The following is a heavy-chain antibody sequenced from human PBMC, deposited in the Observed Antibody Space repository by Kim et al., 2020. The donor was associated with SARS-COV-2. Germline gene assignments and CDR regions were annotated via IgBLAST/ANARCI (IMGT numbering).Heavy chain of an antibody. V-gene: IGHV3-30-3*01. Sequence: GGSLRLSCAASGFTFSSYTMNWVRQAPGKGLEWVAVISYDGSNKYYADSVKGRFTISRDNSKNTLYLQMNSLRAEDTAVYYCARDIRSSSWWRRDLDDAVDIWGQGTMVTVSS. CDR3: ARDIRSSSWWRRDLDDAVDI. D-gene: IGHD6-13*01. CDR1: GFTFSSYT. CDR2: ISYDGSNK. J-gene: IGHJ3*02.